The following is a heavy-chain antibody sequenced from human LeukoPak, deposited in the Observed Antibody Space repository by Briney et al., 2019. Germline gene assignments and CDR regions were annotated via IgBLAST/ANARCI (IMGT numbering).Heavy chain of an antibody. CDR1: GFTFSTYR. CDR2: ISGSSSTV. Sequence: GGSLRLSCAASGFTFSTYRMNWVRQAPGKGLEWVSDISGSSSTVNYADSVKGRFTISRDNGKNSLYLQMNSLRAEDTAVYYCARDRTLEWLLRPLDYWGQGTLVTVSS. J-gene: IGHJ4*02. V-gene: IGHV3-48*01. D-gene: IGHD3-3*01. CDR3: ARDRTLEWLLRPLDY.